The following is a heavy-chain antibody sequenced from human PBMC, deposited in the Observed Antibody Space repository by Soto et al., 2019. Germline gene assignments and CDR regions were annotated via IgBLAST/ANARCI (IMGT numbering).Heavy chain of an antibody. Sequence: SETLSLTCTVSGGSISSGDYYWSWIRQPPGKGLEWTGYIYYSGSTYYNPSLKSRVTISVDTSKNQFSLKLSSVTAADTAVYYCARESRYYGSGSPTPSFDYWGQGTLVTVSS. V-gene: IGHV4-30-4*01. CDR3: ARESRYYGSGSPTPSFDY. J-gene: IGHJ4*02. CDR1: GGSISSGDYY. CDR2: IYYSGST. D-gene: IGHD3-10*01.